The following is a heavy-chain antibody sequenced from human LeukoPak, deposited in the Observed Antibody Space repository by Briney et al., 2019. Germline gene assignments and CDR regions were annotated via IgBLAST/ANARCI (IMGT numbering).Heavy chain of an antibody. J-gene: IGHJ4*02. CDR1: GGSISSYY. Sequence: KASETLSLTCTVSGGSISSYYWSWIRQPAGKGLEWIGRVYTTGSTNYNPSLQSRVTMSVDTSKNQFSLKLRSVTAADTALYFCARDRDTSGYYHSFDYWGQGTLVTVSS. CDR2: VYTTGST. V-gene: IGHV4-4*07. CDR3: ARDRDTSGYYHSFDY. D-gene: IGHD3-22*01.